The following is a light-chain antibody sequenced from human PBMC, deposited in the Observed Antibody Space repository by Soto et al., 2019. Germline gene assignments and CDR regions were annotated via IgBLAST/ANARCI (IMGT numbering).Light chain of an antibody. J-gene: IGLJ2*01. CDR2: YVS. CDR3: SSSTTSRTNVV. Sequence: QSALTQPASVSGSPGQSITISCTGTSSDVGSYNYFSWYQQYPGKAPKLMIYYVSNLPSGVYYRFSGSKSGNTASLTISGLQAEDEADYYCSSSTTSRTNVVFGEGTKVTVL. V-gene: IGLV2-14*01. CDR1: SSDVGSYNY.